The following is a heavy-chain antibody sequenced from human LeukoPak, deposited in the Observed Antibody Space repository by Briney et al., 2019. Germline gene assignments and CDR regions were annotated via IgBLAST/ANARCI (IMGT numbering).Heavy chain of an antibody. J-gene: IGHJ4*02. CDR2: IYYSGST. Sequence: SETLSLTCTVSGGCISSSSYYWGWIRQPPGKGLEWIGSIYYSGSTYYNPSLKSRVTLSVDTSKNQFSLKLSSVTAADTAVYYCARRHSRSYSFMPFDYWGQGTLVTVSS. CDR1: GGCISSSSYY. CDR3: ARRHSRSYSFMPFDY. V-gene: IGHV4-39*01. D-gene: IGHD1-26*01.